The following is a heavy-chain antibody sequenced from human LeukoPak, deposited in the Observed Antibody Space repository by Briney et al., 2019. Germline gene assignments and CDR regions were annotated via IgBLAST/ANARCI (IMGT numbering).Heavy chain of an antibody. CDR3: ARDSRISHLYRYNVFGGHYYYMDV. Sequence: PSETLSLTCTVSGGSISSYYWSWIRQPPGKGLEWIGYIYYSGSTNYNPSLKSRVTISVDTSKNQFSLKLSSVTAADTAVYYCARDSRISHLYRYNVFGGHYYYMDVWGKGTTVTVSS. CDR1: GGSISSYY. D-gene: IGHD1-14*01. V-gene: IGHV4-59*01. CDR2: IYYSGST. J-gene: IGHJ6*03.